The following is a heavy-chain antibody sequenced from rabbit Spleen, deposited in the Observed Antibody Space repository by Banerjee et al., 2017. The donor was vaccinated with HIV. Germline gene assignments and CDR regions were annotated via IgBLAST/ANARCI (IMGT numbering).Heavy chain of an antibody. V-gene: IGHV1S40*01. J-gene: IGHJ6*01. CDR3: ARDTSSSFSSYGMDR. D-gene: IGHD1-1*01. Sequence: QSLEESGGDLVKPGASLTLTCTASGFSFSSRDYMCWVRQAPGKGLEWISCIAGSSSGFTYSVTWASGRFSISKTSSTTVTLQMTSLTVADTATYFCARDTSSSFSSYGMDRWGPGTLVTVS. CDR2: IAGSSSGFT. CDR1: GFSFSSRDY.